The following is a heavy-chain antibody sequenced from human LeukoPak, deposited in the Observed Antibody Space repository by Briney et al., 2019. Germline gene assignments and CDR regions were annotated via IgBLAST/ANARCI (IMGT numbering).Heavy chain of an antibody. CDR2: IYYNGST. V-gene: IGHV4-59*08. J-gene: IGHJ4*02. D-gene: IGHD3-9*01. Sequence: SETLSLTCTVSGGSISSYYWSWIRQPPGKGLEWIGYIYYNGSTNYNPSLKSRVTISVDTSKNQFSLKLSSVTAADTAVYYCARCESKGRYFDWLYQMAYYFDYWGQGTLVTVSS. CDR3: ARCESKGRYFDWLYQMAYYFDY. CDR1: GGSISSYY.